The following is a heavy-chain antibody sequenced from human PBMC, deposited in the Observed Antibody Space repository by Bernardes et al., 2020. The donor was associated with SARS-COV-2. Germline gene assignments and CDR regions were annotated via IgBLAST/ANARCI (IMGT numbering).Heavy chain of an antibody. Sequence: GGSLRLSCAASGFTFSNSWMGWVRQAPGKGLDWVANIKHDGSATYYVDSVKGRFTISRDNSKNSLYLQMNSLRAEDTAVYYCGCHGTWTFAYWGQGTLVTVSS. V-gene: IGHV3-7*02. J-gene: IGHJ4*02. CDR1: GFTFSNSW. CDR2: IKHDGSAT. CDR3: GCHGTWTFAY. D-gene: IGHD1-1*01.